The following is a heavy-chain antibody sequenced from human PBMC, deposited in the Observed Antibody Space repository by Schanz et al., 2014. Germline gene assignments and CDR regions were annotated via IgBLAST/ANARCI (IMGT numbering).Heavy chain of an antibody. CDR1: GYTFRSYG. Sequence: QVHLVQSGAEVKKPGASVKVSCRASGYTFRSYGINWVRQAPGQGLEWMGWISGYDANTNYAQKFQGRVTMTTDTSTSTAFMELRGLRSDDTAVYYCARTGYDPSLTHWGQGTLVTVSS. V-gene: IGHV1-18*01. CDR2: ISGYDANT. D-gene: IGHD5-12*01. CDR3: ARTGYDPSLTH. J-gene: IGHJ4*02.